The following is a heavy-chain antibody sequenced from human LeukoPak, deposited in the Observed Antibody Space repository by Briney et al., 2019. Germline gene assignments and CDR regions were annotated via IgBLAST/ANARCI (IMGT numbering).Heavy chain of an antibody. J-gene: IGHJ4*02. CDR1: GFIVNNKY. CDR3: ACLRGPSDY. D-gene: IGHD4-17*01. V-gene: IGHV3-53*01. CDR2: IYNDGRT. Sequence: PGGSLRLSCAASGFIVNNKYMTWVRQAPGKGLEWVSLIYNDGRTYYADSVRGRFTISRDNTKNSLYLQMDSLTADDTAVYFCACLRGPSDYWGQGTLVTVSS.